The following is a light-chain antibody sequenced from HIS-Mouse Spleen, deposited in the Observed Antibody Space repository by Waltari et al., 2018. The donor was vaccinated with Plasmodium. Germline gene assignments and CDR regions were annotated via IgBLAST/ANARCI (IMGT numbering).Light chain of an antibody. CDR2: DNN. Sequence: QSVLTQPPSVSAAPGQQVTISCSGSSSNIGNNYVSWYQQRPGTAPKLLIYDNNKRPSGIPDRFSGSKSGTSATLGITGLQTGDEADYYCGTWDSSLSAGVVFGGGTKLTVL. CDR3: GTWDSSLSAGVV. J-gene: IGLJ2*01. CDR1: SSNIGNNY. V-gene: IGLV1-51*01.